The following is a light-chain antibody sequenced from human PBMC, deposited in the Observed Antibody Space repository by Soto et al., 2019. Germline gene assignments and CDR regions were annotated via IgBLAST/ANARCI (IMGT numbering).Light chain of an antibody. Sequence: DIQMTQSPSTLSASVGDRVTITCRASQSISYWLAWYQQRPRKAPKLLIFGASSLESGVPSRFSGSGSGTEFTLTISSLQPDEFASYYRHQYATSSPTVGRGTKLEIK. CDR2: GAS. CDR3: HQYATSSPT. CDR1: QSISYW. V-gene: IGKV1-5*01. J-gene: IGKJ2*01.